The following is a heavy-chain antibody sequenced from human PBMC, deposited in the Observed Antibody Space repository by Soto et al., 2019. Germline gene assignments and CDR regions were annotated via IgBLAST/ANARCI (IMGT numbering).Heavy chain of an antibody. CDR1: GYSFTSYW. CDR3: ASQTVTTLGYYYYMDV. D-gene: IGHD4-17*01. J-gene: IGHJ6*03. V-gene: IGHV5-51*01. CDR2: IYPGDSDT. Sequence: GESLKISCKGSGYSFTSYWIGWVRQMPGKGLEWMGIIYPGDSDTRYSPSFQGQVTISADKSISTAYLQWSSLKASDTAMYYCASQTVTTLGYYYYMDVWGKGTTVTVSS.